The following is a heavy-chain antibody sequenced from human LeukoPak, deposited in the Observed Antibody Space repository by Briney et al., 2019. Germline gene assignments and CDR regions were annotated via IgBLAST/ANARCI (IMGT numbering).Heavy chain of an antibody. CDR1: GFTFSSYA. J-gene: IGHJ4*02. D-gene: IGHD2-2*01. CDR3: AKGGSTSPNGINDY. Sequence: GGSLRLSCAASGFTFSSYAMSWVRQAPGKGLEWVSAISAGSSTYYADSVKGRCTTSRDNSKNTLYLQMNSLRVEDTAVYYCAKGGSTSPNGINDYWGQGTLVTVSS. CDR2: ISAGSST. V-gene: IGHV3-23*01.